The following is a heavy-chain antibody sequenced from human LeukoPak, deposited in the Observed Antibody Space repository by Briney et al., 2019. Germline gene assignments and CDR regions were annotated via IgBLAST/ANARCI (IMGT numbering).Heavy chain of an antibody. CDR2: ISAFNGNT. V-gene: IGHV1-18*01. CDR3: ARDYDILTGYYNRGDNWFDP. J-gene: IGHJ5*02. D-gene: IGHD3-9*01. Sequence: APVKVSCKASGYTFTRYGISWVRQAPGQGLEWMGWISAFNGNTNYAQKLQGRVTVTTDTSTSTAYMELRSLRSDDTAIYYCARDYDILTGYYNRGDNWFDPWGQGTLVTVSS. CDR1: GYTFTRYG.